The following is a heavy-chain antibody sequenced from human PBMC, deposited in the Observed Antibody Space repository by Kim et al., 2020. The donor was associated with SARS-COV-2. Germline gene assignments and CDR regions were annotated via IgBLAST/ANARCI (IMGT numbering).Heavy chain of an antibody. CDR3: ATLPLLWSYYYYYYGMDV. D-gene: IGHD3-10*01. J-gene: IGHJ6*02. V-gene: IGHV4-39*01. CDR1: GGSISSSSYY. CDR2: IYYSGST. Sequence: SETLSLTCTVSGGSISSSSYYWGWIRQPPGKGLEWIGSIYYSGSTYYNPSLKSRVTISVDTSKNQFSLKLSSVTDADTAVYYCATLPLLWSYYYYYYGMDVWGQGTTVTVSS.